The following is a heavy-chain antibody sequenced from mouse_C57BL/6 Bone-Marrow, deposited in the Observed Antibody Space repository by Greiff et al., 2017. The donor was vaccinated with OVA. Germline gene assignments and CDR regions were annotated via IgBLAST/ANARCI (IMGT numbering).Heavy chain of an antibody. CDR2: ISSGGSYT. D-gene: IGHD1-1*01. CDR1: GFTFSSYG. J-gene: IGHJ4*01. V-gene: IGHV5-6*02. CDR3: ARRNYGSSPYAMDY. Sequence: EVKLVESGGDLVKPGGSLKLSCAASGFTFSSYGMSWVRQTPDKRLEWVATISSGGSYTYYPDSVKGRFTISRDNAKNTLYLQMSSLKSEDTAMYYCARRNYGSSPYAMDYWGQGTSVTVSS.